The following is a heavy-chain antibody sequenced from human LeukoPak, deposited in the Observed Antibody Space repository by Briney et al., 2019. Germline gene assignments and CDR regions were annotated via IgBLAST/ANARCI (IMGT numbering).Heavy chain of an antibody. CDR2: IRYDGSNK. D-gene: IGHD2-15*01. J-gene: IGHJ4*02. Sequence: GGSLRLSCAASGFTFSSYGMHWVRQAPGKGLEWVAFIRYDGSNKYYADSVKGRFTISRDNSKNTLYLQMNSLRAEDTAVYYCARDKFGGSWHDFDYWGQGTLVTVSP. CDR3: ARDKFGGSWHDFDY. V-gene: IGHV3-30*02. CDR1: GFTFSSYG.